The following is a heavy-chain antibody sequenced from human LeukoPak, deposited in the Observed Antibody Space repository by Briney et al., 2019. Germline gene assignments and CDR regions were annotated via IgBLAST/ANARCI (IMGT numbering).Heavy chain of an antibody. CDR1: GGSISSGSYY. J-gene: IGHJ4*02. CDR3: ARLDSGDYFFDY. V-gene: IGHV4-39*01. Sequence: SETLSLTCTVSGGSISSGSYYWGWIRQPPGKGLEWLGTVFYSGTTYYDPSLKSRVTISVDTSKNQLSLGLSSVTAADTAVYYCARLDSGDYFFDYWGQGTLVTVSS. CDR2: VFYSGTT. D-gene: IGHD4-17*01.